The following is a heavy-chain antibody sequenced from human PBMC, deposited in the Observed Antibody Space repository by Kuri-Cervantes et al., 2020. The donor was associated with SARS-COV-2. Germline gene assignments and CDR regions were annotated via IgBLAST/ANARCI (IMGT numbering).Heavy chain of an antibody. CDR2: ISSSSSTI. D-gene: IGHD3-22*01. CDR3: ARETLGPYYYDSSVYQNDGVDI. V-gene: IGHV3-48*02. J-gene: IGHJ3*02. Sequence: GGSLRLSCAASGFTFSNYSMNWVRQAPGKGLEWVTYISSSSSTIYYADSVKGRFTISRDNAKNSLYLQMNSLRDEDTAVYYGARETLGPYYYDSSVYQNDGVDIWGQGTMVTVSS. CDR1: GFTFSNYS.